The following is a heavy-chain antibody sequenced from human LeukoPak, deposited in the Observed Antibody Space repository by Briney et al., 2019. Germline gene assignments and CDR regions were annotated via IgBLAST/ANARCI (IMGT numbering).Heavy chain of an antibody. V-gene: IGHV4-59*01. CDR3: ARGGGSYFWFDP. D-gene: IGHD1-26*01. CDR2: IYYSGST. Sequence: SETLSLTCTVSGGSISSYYWSWIRQPPGKGLEWIGYIYYSGSTNYNPSLKSRVTISVDTSKNQFSLKLSSVTAADPAVYYCARGGGSYFWFDPWGQGTLVTVSS. CDR1: GGSISSYY. J-gene: IGHJ5*02.